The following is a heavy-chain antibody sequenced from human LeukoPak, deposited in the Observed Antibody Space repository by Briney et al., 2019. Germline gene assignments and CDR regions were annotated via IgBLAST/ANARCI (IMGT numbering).Heavy chain of an antibody. CDR1: GFSFRSYA. J-gene: IGHJ4*02. CDR2: VGGSGGST. V-gene: IGHV3-23*01. Sequence: GGSLRLSCAASGFSFRSYAMSWVRQAPGTGLEWVSGVGGSGGSTYYTESVKGRFTVSKDNSKKTLYLQMNSLRVEGTAVYYCAKGEGHDILTGHTYWGQGTLVTVSS. CDR3: AKGEGHDILTGHTY. D-gene: IGHD3-9*01.